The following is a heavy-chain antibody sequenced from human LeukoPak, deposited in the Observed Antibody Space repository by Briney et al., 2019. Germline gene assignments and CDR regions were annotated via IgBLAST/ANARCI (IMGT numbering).Heavy chain of an antibody. CDR1: GYTFTSYG. Sequence: GASVKVSCKASGYTFTSYGISWVRQAPGQGLEWMGWISAYNGSTNYAQKLQGRVTMTTDTSTSTAYTELRSLRSDDTAVYYCAREKFGYSYGSLFDYWGQGTLVTVSS. CDR3: AREKFGYSYGSLFDY. V-gene: IGHV1-18*01. D-gene: IGHD5-18*01. J-gene: IGHJ4*02. CDR2: ISAYNGST.